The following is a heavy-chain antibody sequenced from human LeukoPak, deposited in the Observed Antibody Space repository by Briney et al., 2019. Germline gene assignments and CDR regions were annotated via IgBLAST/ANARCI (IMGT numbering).Heavy chain of an antibody. CDR1: GYSFTSYW. Sequence: GESLKISCKGSGYSFTSYWIGWVRQMPGKGLEWMGIIYPGDSDTRYSPSFQGQVTISADKSISTAYLQWSSLKASDTAMYYCARSYCSSTSCAAFDIWGQGTMVTASS. V-gene: IGHV5-51*01. D-gene: IGHD2-2*01. CDR3: ARSYCSSTSCAAFDI. CDR2: IYPGDSDT. J-gene: IGHJ3*02.